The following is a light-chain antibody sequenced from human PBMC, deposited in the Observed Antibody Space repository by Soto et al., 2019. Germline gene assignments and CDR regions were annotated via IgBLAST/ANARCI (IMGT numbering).Light chain of an antibody. J-gene: IGKJ2*01. Sequence: DIVMPQSPLSLPVTPGEPASISCRSSQSLLHSNGYNYLDWYLQKPGQSPQLLTYLGSNRSSGVPDRFSGSGSGTDFTLKISRVEAEDVGVYYCMQALQTPRYTFGQGTKLEIK. CDR3: MQALQTPRYT. CDR1: QSLLHSNGYNY. CDR2: LGS. V-gene: IGKV2-28*01.